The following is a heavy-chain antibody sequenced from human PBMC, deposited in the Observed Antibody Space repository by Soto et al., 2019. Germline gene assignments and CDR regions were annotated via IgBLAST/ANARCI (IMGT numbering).Heavy chain of an antibody. Sequence: EVQLLESGGGLVQPGGSLRLSCAASGFTFSNYAVTWVRQAPGKGLEWVSTISGSGGSTYYADSVKGRFTISRDNSXXTLXXXXXXXRAXXTXVXYCAKDQGSSWYEIDYWGQGTLVTVSS. CDR1: GFTFSNYA. CDR2: ISGSGGST. D-gene: IGHD6-13*01. CDR3: AKDQGSSWYEIDY. J-gene: IGHJ4*02. V-gene: IGHV3-23*01.